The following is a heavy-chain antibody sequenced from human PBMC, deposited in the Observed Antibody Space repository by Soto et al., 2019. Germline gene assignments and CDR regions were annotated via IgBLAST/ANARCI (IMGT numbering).Heavy chain of an antibody. D-gene: IGHD1-1*01. V-gene: IGHV4-30-4*01. CDR1: GGSISSGDYY. J-gene: IGHJ5*02. CDR2: IYATGSS. CDR3: VRDGTKNLRDWFDP. Sequence: PSETLSLTCTVSGGSISSGDYYWSWIRQPPGKGLEWIGRIYATGSSDYNPSLKSRITISVDMSKKQFSLTLRSVTAADTAMYYCVRDGTKNLRDWFDPWGQGILVTVSS.